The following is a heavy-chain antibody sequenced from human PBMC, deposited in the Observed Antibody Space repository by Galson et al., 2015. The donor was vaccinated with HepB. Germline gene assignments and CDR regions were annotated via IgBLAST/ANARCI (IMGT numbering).Heavy chain of an antibody. J-gene: IGHJ4*02. CDR1: GGTFSSYA. CDR3: AREHYYDRGPLNY. V-gene: IGHV1-69*13. Sequence: SVKVSCKASGGTFSSYAISWVRQAPGQGLEWMGGIIPIFGTANYAQKFQGRVTITADESTSTAYMELSSLRSEDAAVYYCAREHYYDRGPLNYWGQGTLVTVSS. D-gene: IGHD3-22*01. CDR2: IIPIFGTA.